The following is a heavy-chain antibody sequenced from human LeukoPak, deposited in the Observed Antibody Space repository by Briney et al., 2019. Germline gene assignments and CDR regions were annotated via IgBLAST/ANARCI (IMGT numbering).Heavy chain of an antibody. J-gene: IGHJ4*02. V-gene: IGHV3-23*01. CDR1: GFTFSSYA. D-gene: IGHD3-22*01. CDR2: ISGSGGST. Sequence: RAGGSLRFSCAASGFTFSSYAMSWVRQAPGKGLEWVSAISGSGGSTYYADSVKGRFTISRDNSKNTLYLQMNSLRAEDTAVYYCAKEMYYDRSPGDYWGQGSHFAVSS. CDR3: AKEMYYDRSPGDY.